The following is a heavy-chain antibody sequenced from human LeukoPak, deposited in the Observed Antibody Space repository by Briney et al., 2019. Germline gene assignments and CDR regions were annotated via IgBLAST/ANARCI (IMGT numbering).Heavy chain of an antibody. CDR1: GGSISSTNW. V-gene: IGHV4-4*02. Sequence: PSETLSLTCGVSGGSISSTNWWTWVRQPPGKGLEWIGEVHLDGRTNYNPSLESRLTMSVDFSENHISLKLTSVTAADTAVYYCAREGGFYRPLDYLGQGTLVTVSS. D-gene: IGHD3-3*01. J-gene: IGHJ4*02. CDR3: AREGGFYRPLDY. CDR2: VHLDGRT.